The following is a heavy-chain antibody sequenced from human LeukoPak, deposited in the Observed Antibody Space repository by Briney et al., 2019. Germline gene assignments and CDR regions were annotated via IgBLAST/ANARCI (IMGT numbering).Heavy chain of an antibody. D-gene: IGHD3-3*01. J-gene: IGHJ4*02. Sequence: KPSETLSLTCTVSGGSLSSYYWRWIRQPAGKAPEWIGRIYSSGIINYNPSLTSRVTMSLDNSKNRLYLKLSYVTAADTAVYYCARDTGKSGYPDYWGEGTLVTVSS. CDR2: IYSSGII. CDR1: GGSLSSYY. CDR3: ARDTGKSGYPDY. V-gene: IGHV4-4*07.